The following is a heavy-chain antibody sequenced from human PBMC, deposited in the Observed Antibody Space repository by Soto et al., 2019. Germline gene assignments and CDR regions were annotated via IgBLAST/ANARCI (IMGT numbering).Heavy chain of an antibody. J-gene: IGHJ4*02. D-gene: IGHD3-10*01. CDR2: IYYSGST. CDR3: ARDDNREKFDH. Sequence: PSETLSLTCTVSGGSVSSGSYYWSWIRQPPGKGLEWIGYIYYSGSTNYNPSLKSRVTISVDTSKNQFSLKLSSVTAEDTAVYYCARDDNREKFDHWGQGTLVTVSS. CDR1: GGSVSSGSYY. V-gene: IGHV4-61*01.